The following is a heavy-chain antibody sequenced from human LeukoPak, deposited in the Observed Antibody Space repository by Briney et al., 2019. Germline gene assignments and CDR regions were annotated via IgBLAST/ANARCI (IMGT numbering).Heavy chain of an antibody. CDR1: GGSLRSYY. CDR2: IYYSGST. V-gene: IGHV4-59*01. Sequence: SETLSLTCTVSGGSLRSYYWSWIRQPPGKGLEWIGYIYYSGSTNYNPSLKSRVSISVDTSKHQFSLKLSSVTAADTAVYYCAREGDSFDIWGQGTMVTVSS. CDR3: AREGDSFDI. J-gene: IGHJ3*02.